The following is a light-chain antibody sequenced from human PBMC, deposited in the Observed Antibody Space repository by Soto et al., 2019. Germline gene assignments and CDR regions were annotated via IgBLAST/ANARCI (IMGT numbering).Light chain of an antibody. CDR2: SNN. CDR1: SSNIGRNT. CDR3: SAWDDSLNGHVV. Sequence: QSVLTQPPSASGTPGQRVTISCSGSSSNIGRNTVNWYQQLPGTAPKLLIHSNNQRPSGVPDRFSGSKSGTSASLAISGLQSEDEAHYYCSAWDDSLNGHVVFGGGTKRTVL. V-gene: IGLV1-44*01. J-gene: IGLJ2*01.